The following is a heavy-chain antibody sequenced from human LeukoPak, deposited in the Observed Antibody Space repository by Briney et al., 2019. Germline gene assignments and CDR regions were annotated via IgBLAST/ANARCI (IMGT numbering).Heavy chain of an antibody. CDR1: GGSISSSNW. CDR2: IYHSGST. CDR3: ARHRGISTRDFED. D-gene: IGHD3-16*01. V-gene: IGHV4-4*02. Sequence: PSGTLSLTCAVSGGSISSSNWWSWVRQPPGKGLEWIGEIYHSGSTNYNPSLKSRVTISVDKSKNQFSLKLSSVTAEDTAVYYCARHRGISTRDFEDWGQGTMVTVSS. J-gene: IGHJ4*02.